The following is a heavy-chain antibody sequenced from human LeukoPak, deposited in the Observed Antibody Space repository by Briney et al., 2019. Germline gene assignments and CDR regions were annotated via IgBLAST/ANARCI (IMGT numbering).Heavy chain of an antibody. D-gene: IGHD6-13*01. CDR3: AKANSWYKYYFDY. CDR2: ISGDGGTT. Sequence: GGSLRLSCAASGFTFSSYAINWVRQAPGKGLEWVSAISGDGGTTYYADSVKGRFTISRDNSINTLYLQMNSLRADDTAVYYCAKANSWYKYYFDYWGQGTLVTVSS. CDR1: GFTFSSYA. J-gene: IGHJ4*02. V-gene: IGHV3-23*01.